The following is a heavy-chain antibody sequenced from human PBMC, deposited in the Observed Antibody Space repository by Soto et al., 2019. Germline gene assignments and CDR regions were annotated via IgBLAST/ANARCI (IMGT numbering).Heavy chain of an antibody. J-gene: IGHJ6*03. V-gene: IGHV3-11*01. Sequence: GGSLRLSCAASGFTFSDYYMSWIRQAPGKGLEWVSYISSSGSTIYYADSVKGRFTISRDNAKNSLYLQMNSLRAEDTAVYYCARGIAAKTRDILTGYYQFDYYYMDVWGKGTTVTVSS. CDR3: ARGIAAKTRDILTGYYQFDYYYMDV. D-gene: IGHD3-9*01. CDR1: GFTFSDYY. CDR2: ISSSGSTI.